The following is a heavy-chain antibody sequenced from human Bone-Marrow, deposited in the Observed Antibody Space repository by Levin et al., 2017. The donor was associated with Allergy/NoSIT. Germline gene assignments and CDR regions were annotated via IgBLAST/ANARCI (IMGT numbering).Heavy chain of an antibody. J-gene: IGHJ3*02. CDR2: ISSNGGNT. CDR3: VKDLARSGWYEVYFAFDI. V-gene: IGHV3-64D*06. Sequence: PGGSLRLSCSASGFTFSSYAMHWVRQAPGKGLEYVSAISSNGGNTYYADSVKGRFTISRDNSKNTLYLQMSSLRAEDTAVYYCVKDLARSGWYEVYFAFDIWGQGTMVTVSS. D-gene: IGHD6-19*01. CDR1: GFTFSSYA.